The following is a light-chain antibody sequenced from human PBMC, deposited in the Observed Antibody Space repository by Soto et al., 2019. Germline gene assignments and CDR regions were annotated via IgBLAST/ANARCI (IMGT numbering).Light chain of an antibody. CDR1: QDIRSY. CDR2: AAS. V-gene: IGKV1-9*01. J-gene: IGKJ4*01. Sequence: DIQLTQSPSFLSASVGDRVTITCRASQDIRSYLAWYQQQPGKAPKFLIYAASTVQSGVPSRFIASGSGTEFTLTISSLQPEDFATYYCQQLHIYPLTFGGGTKVGI. CDR3: QQLHIYPLT.